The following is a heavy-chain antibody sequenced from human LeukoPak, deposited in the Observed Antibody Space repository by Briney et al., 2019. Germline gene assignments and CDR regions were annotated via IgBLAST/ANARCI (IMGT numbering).Heavy chain of an antibody. CDR3: ARQASWDYDILTGYPGLDWFDP. V-gene: IGHV4-4*09. D-gene: IGHD3-9*01. CDR1: GGSISSYY. Sequence: SETLSLTCTVSGGSISSYYWSWIRQPPGKGLEWIGYIYTSGSTNYNPSLKSRVTISVDTSKNQFSLKLSSVTAADTAVYYCARQASWDYDILTGYPGLDWFDPWGQGTLVTVSS. J-gene: IGHJ5*02. CDR2: IYTSGST.